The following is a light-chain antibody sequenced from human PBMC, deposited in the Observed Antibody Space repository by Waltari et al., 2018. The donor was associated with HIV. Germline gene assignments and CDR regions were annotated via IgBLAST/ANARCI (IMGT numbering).Light chain of an antibody. Sequence: QSVLTQPPSVSAAPGQKVTFSCSGSISNLGNTYVYWYQQLPGTAPKLLIYDNNKRPSGIPDRFSGSKSGTSATLGITGLQTGDEADYYCGTWDSSLSAGGVFGGGTKLTVL. J-gene: IGLJ2*01. V-gene: IGLV1-51*01. CDR2: DNN. CDR1: ISNLGNTY. CDR3: GTWDSSLSAGGV.